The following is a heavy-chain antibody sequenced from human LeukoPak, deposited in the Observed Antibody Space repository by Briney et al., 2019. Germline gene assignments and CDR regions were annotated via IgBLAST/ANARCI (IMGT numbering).Heavy chain of an antibody. V-gene: IGHV3-11*03. D-gene: IGHD5-24*01. CDR1: GFTLKEYH. Sequence: GGSLRLSCRASGFTLKEYHMSWLRQAPGKGLEWNSYISISGSYINHTHSVQSRFTISRDNANTSLYLQMTSLRAEDTAVYYCARCGTPNNYHYYGLDVWGQGTTVTVSS. CDR2: ISISGSYI. J-gene: IGHJ6*02. CDR3: ARCGTPNNYHYYGLDV.